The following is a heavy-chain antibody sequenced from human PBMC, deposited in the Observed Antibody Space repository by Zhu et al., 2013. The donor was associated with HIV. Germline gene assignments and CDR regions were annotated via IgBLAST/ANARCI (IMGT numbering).Heavy chain of an antibody. CDR2: INPSVSRT. CDR1: GYTFTNYY. V-gene: IGHV1-46*01. Sequence: QVQLLQSGAEVKKPGASVKISCKASGYTFTNYYIHWVRQAPGQGLEWMGIINPSVSRTSYPQKFQGRITMTRDTSTSTVYMELSGLTSEDTAVYYCAREGYYFDYWGQGTLVIVSS. CDR3: AREGYYFDY. J-gene: IGHJ4*02.